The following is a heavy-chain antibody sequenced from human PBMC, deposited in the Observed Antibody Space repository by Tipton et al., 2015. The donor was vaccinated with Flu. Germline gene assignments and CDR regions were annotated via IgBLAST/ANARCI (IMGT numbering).Heavy chain of an antibody. J-gene: IGHJ5*02. CDR1: GGSISSSSYY. D-gene: IGHD3-10*01. V-gene: IGHV4-39*07. Sequence: LRLSCTVSGGSISSSSYYWGWIRQPPGKGLEWIGSIYYSGGTYYNPSLKSRVTISVDTSKNQFSLKLSSVTAADTAVYYCARDGLWFGETNWFDPWGQGTLVTVSS. CDR3: ARDGLWFGETNWFDP. CDR2: IYYSGGT.